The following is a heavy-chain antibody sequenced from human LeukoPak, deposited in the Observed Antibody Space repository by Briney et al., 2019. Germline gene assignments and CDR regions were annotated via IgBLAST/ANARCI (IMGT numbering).Heavy chain of an antibody. J-gene: IGHJ4*02. CDR3: ARAKFYYDSSGYYYISDY. CDR1: GGTFSSYA. Sequence: ASVKVSCMASGGTFSSYAISWVRQAPGQGLEWMGGIIPIFGTANYAQKFQGRVTITTDESTSTAYMELSSLRSEDTAVYYCARAKFYYDSSGYYYISDYWGQGTLVTVSS. V-gene: IGHV1-69*05. D-gene: IGHD3-22*01. CDR2: IIPIFGTA.